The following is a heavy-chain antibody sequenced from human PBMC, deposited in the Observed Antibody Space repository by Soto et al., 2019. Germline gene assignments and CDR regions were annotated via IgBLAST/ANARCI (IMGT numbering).Heavy chain of an antibody. J-gene: IGHJ5*02. CDR2: ISGSGGST. D-gene: IGHD4-17*01. CDR1: GFTFSSYA. Sequence: EVQLLESGGGLVQPGGSLRLSCAASGFTFSSYAMSWVRQAPGKGLEWVSAISGSGGSTYYADSVKGRFTISRDNSKNTLYLQMNSLRAEDTGVYYCAEGGNYGGKSWVDPWGQGTLVTVSS. V-gene: IGHV3-23*01. CDR3: AEGGNYGGKSWVDP.